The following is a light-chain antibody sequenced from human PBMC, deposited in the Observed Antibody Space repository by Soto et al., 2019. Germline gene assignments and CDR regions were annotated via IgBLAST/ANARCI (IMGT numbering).Light chain of an antibody. CDR2: SNN. J-gene: IGLJ1*01. V-gene: IGLV1-44*01. CDR3: AAWDDSLNGYV. CDR1: SSNIGSNT. Sequence: QSVLTQPTSASGTPGQRVTISCSGSSSNIGSNTVNWYQQLPGTAPKLLIYSNNQRPSGVPDRFSGSKSGTSASLAISGLQSEDEADYYCAAWDDSLNGYVSGTGTKLTVL.